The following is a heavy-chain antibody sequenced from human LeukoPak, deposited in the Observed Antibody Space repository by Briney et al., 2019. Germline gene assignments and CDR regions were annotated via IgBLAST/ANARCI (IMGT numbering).Heavy chain of an antibody. CDR3: AKDNYGDYGGLFDY. CDR2: ISGSGGST. D-gene: IGHD4-17*01. Sequence: GGSLRLSCAASGFTFSSYTMSWVRQAPGKGLEWVSAISGSGGSTYYADSVKGRFTISRDNSKNTLYLQMNSLRAEDTAVYYCAKDNYGDYGGLFDYWGQGTLVTVSS. V-gene: IGHV3-23*01. CDR1: GFTFSSYT. J-gene: IGHJ4*02.